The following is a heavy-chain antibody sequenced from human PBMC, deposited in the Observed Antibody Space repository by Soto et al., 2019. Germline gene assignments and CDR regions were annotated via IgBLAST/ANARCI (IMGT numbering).Heavy chain of an antibody. D-gene: IGHD2-2*01. CDR3: ARVVGGDIVVVPAASGFDP. CDR2: IYYSGST. V-gene: IGHV4-59*06. CDR1: GGSISSYY. J-gene: IGHJ5*02. Sequence: SETLSLTCTVSGGSISSYYWSWIRQPPGKGLEWIGYIYYSGSTYYNPSLKSRVTISVDTSKNQFSLKLSSVTAADTAVYYCARVVGGDIVVVPAASGFDPWGQGTLVTVSS.